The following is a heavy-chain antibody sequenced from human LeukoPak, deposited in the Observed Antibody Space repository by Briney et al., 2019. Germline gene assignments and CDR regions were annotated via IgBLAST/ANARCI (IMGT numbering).Heavy chain of an antibody. Sequence: GGSLRLSCAASGFTFSDYAMSWVRQAPGKGLEWVSPVTGSGDGTYYADSVKGRFTISRDNSKNTLYLQMNSLRAEDTAVYYCARGGYSSSWYHFDYWGQGTLVTVSS. V-gene: IGHV3-23*01. CDR1: GFTFSDYA. D-gene: IGHD6-13*01. CDR3: ARGGYSSSWYHFDY. CDR2: VTGSGDGT. J-gene: IGHJ4*02.